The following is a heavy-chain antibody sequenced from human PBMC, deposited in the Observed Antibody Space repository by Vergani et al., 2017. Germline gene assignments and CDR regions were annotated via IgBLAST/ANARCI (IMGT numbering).Heavy chain of an antibody. J-gene: IGHJ4*02. CDR2: ISSSSSYI. V-gene: IGHV3-21*01. Sequence: EVQLVESGGGLVKPGGSLRLSCAASGFTFSSYSMNWVRQAPGKGLEWVSSISSSSSYIYYADSVKGRFTISRDNAKNSLYRQMNSLRAEDTAVYYCARAHPTYYFDYWGQGTLVTVSS. CDR3: ARAHPTYYFDY. CDR1: GFTFSSYS.